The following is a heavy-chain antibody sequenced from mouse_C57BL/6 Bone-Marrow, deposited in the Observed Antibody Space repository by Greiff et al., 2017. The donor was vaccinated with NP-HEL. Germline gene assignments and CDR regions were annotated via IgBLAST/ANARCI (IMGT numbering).Heavy chain of an antibody. CDR1: GYTFTSYW. J-gene: IGHJ3*01. CDR3: ARGLASYYSNYGTY. CDR2: IDPSDSYT. D-gene: IGHD2-5*01. V-gene: IGHV1-50*01. Sequence: QVQLQQPGAELVKPGASVKLSCKASGYTFTSYWMQWVKQRPGQGLEWIGEIDPSDSYTNYNQKFKGKATLTVDTSSSTAYMQLSSLTSEDSAIYYCARGLASYYSNYGTYWGQGTLVTVSA.